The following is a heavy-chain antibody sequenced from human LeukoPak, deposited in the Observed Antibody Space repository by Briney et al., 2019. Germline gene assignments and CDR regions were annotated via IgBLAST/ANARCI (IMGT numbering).Heavy chain of an antibody. D-gene: IGHD4-17*01. Sequence: SETLSLTCAVYNGSFSGSGYYWSWIRQPPGKGLEWIGEISHSGNTNYNPSLKSRVTISGDTPKSQFSLKLNSVTAADTAVYYCARARHDYGDYFDFWGQGTLVTVSS. J-gene: IGHJ4*02. CDR2: ISHSGNT. CDR1: NGSFSGSGYY. CDR3: ARARHDYGDYFDF. V-gene: IGHV4-34*01.